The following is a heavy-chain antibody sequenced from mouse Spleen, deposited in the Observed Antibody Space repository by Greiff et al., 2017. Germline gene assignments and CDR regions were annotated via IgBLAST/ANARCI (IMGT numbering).Heavy chain of an antibody. V-gene: IGHV1-52*01. CDR3: ARGGYAMDY. J-gene: IGHJ4*01. Sequence: VQLRQPGAELVRPGSSVKLSCKASGYTFTSYWMHWVKQRPIQGLEWIGNIDPSDSETHYNQKFKDKATLTVDKSSSTAYMQLSSLTSEDSAVYYCARGGYAMDYWGQGTSVTVSS. CDR1: GYTFTSYW. CDR2: IDPSDSET.